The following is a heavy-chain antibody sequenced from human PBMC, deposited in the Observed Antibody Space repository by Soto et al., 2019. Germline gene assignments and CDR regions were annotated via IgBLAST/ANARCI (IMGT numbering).Heavy chain of an antibody. Sequence: QVQLVQSGAEVKKPGSSVKVSYKASGGTFSSYAISWVRQAPGQGLEWMGGIIPIFGTANYAQKFQGRVTITADESTSTAYMELSSLRSEDTAVYYCARGPGATANVPIDYWGQGTLVTVSS. CDR3: ARGPGATANVPIDY. V-gene: IGHV1-69*01. CDR2: IIPIFGTA. D-gene: IGHD2-21*02. CDR1: GGTFSSYA. J-gene: IGHJ4*02.